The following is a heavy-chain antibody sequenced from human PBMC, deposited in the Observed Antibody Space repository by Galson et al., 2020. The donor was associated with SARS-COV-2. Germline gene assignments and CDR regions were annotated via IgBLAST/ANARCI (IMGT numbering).Heavy chain of an antibody. CDR3: AREVRDANYTIWTGGYQVGPYNWFGD. CDR2: INPNSGGT. V-gene: IGHV1-2*02. CDR1: GYTFTGYY. D-gene: IGHD3-9*01. Sequence: ALVKVSCKASGYTFTGYYMHWVRQAPGQGLDWMGWINPNSGGTNYAQKFQGRVTMTRDTFISTAYMVLSRLRSDDTAVYYFAREVRDANYTIWTGGYQVGPYNWFGDWGQGTLVTVSS. J-gene: IGHJ5*02.